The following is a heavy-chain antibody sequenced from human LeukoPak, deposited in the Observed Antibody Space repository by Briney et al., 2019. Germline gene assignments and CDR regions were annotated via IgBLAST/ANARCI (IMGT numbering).Heavy chain of an antibody. D-gene: IGHD6-25*01. Sequence: GGSLRLSCAASGFRFENCAMHWVRQVPGKGLEWVSIISEDGGLTYYADSVKGRFTISRDNSKNSLYLQMNSLRSEDTALCYCAKDPKREYFFDYWGQGTLVTVSS. V-gene: IGHV3-43*02. CDR3: AKDPKREYFFDY. CDR1: GFRFENCA. CDR2: ISEDGGLT. J-gene: IGHJ4*02.